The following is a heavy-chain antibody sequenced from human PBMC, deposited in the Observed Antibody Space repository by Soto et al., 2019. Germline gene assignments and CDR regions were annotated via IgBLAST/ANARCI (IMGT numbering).Heavy chain of an antibody. D-gene: IGHD6-13*01. Sequence: QVQLQESGPGLVKPSGTLSLTCAVSGGAISSSKWWSWVRQPPGKGLEWIGEIYQSGSTNYNPSLESRFRMSVDKSSNPFSLKLTSVSAADTAVYYCAGASATIAAAAIFDYWGQGTLVTVSS. J-gene: IGHJ4*02. V-gene: IGHV4-4*02. CDR2: IYQSGST. CDR3: AGASATIAAAAIFDY. CDR1: GGAISSSKW.